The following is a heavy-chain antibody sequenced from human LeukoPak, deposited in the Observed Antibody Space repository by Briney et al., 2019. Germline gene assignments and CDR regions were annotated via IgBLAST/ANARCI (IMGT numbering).Heavy chain of an antibody. V-gene: IGHV3-15*04. CDR2: IVSKIDGGTT. J-gene: IGHJ6*02. D-gene: IGHD1-7*01. CDR1: GFTFSNAW. CDR3: TTDEDWNCARKDV. Sequence: GGSPRLSCAASGFTFSNAWMSWVRQVPGKGLEWVGQIVSKIDGGTTDYAAPVKGRFTISRDDSESMLYLQMNSLKIEDTAVYYCTTDEDWNCARKDVWGQGATVIVSS.